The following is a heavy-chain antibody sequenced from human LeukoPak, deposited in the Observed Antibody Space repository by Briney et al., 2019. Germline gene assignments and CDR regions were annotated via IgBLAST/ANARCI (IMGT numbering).Heavy chain of an antibody. CDR1: GFTFSSYW. J-gene: IGHJ5*02. CDR3: ARDPLEYSSSSVNWFDP. Sequence: PGGSLRLSCAASGFTFSSYWMSWVRQAPGKGLEWVANIKQDGSEKYYVDSVKGRFTISRDNAKNSLYLQMNSLRAEDTAVYYCARDPLEYSSSSVNWFDPWGQGTLVTVSS. V-gene: IGHV3-7*01. D-gene: IGHD6-6*01. CDR2: IKQDGSEK.